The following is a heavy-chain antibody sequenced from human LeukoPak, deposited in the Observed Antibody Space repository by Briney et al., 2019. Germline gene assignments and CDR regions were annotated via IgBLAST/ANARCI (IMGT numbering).Heavy chain of an antibody. CDR3: AKGIYSSGWSYFDY. D-gene: IGHD6-19*01. CDR1: GFTFDDYA. V-gene: IGHV3-9*01. CDR2: ISWNSGSI. J-gene: IGHJ4*01. Sequence: GRSLRLSCAASGFTFDDYAMHWVRQAPGKGLEWVSSISWNSGSIGYADSVKGRFTISRDNAKNSLYLQMNSLRAEDTAVYYCAKGIYSSGWSYFDYWGHGTLVTVSS.